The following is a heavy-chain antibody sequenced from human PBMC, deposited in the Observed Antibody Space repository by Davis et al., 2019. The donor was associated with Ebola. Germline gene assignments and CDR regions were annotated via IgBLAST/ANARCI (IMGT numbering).Heavy chain of an antibody. CDR2: IDPSDSYT. CDR3: ARHGAVTTDYYYGMDV. J-gene: IGHJ6*02. D-gene: IGHD4-11*01. V-gene: IGHV5-10-1*01. CDR1: GYSFTSYW. Sequence: GGSLRLSCKGSGYSFTSYWISWVRQMPGKGLEWMGRIDPSDSYTNYSPSFQGHVTIPADKSISTAYLQWSSLKASDTAMYYCARHGAVTTDYYYGMDVWGQGTTVTVSS.